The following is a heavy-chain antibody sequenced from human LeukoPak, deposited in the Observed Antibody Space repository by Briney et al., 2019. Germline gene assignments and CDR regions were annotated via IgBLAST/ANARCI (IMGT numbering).Heavy chain of an antibody. CDR2: ISAYNGNT. CDR1: GYTITDYY. D-gene: IGHD2-15*01. J-gene: IGHJ4*02. V-gene: IGHV1-18*01. CDR3: ARAALGYCSGGSCYKFGDY. Sequence: ASVKVSCKASGYTITDYYIHWVRQAPGQGLEWMGWISAYNGNTNYAQKLQGRVTMTTDTSTSTAYMELRSLRSDDTAVYYCARAALGYCSGGSCYKFGDYWGQGTLVTVSS.